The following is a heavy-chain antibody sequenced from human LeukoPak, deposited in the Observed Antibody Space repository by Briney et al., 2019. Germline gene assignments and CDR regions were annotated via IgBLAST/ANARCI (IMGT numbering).Heavy chain of an antibody. CDR2: IRYDGSYK. CDR1: GFTFSSYD. V-gene: IGHV3-30*02. Sequence: GGSLRLSCAASGFTFSSYDMHWVRQAPGKGLDWVAFIRYDGSYKYYADSVKGRFTISRDNSKNTLYLQMNSLRAEDTAVYYCASDSRGYSSGRYGYWGQGTLVTVSS. J-gene: IGHJ4*02. D-gene: IGHD6-19*01. CDR3: ASDSRGYSSGRYGY.